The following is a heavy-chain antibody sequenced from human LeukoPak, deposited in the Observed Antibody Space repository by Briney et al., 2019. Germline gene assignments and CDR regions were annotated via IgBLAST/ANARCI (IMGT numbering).Heavy chain of an antibody. CDR1: GGTFSSYT. D-gene: IGHD1-1*01. CDR3: ARLGSQLERLELEGYFDY. Sequence: GASVKVSCKASGGTFSSYTISWVRQAPGQGLEWMGRIIPILGIANYAQKFQGRVTITADKSISTAYLQWSSLKASDTAMYYCARLGSQLERLELEGYFDYWGQGTLVTVSS. V-gene: IGHV1-69*02. CDR2: IIPILGIA. J-gene: IGHJ4*02.